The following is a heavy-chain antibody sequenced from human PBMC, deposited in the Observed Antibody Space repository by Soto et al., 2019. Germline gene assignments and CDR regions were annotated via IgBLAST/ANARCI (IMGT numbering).Heavy chain of an antibody. J-gene: IGHJ5*02. CDR2: ISLYSDGT. Sequence: SVKGSRKTPGYPVSNYGITLVRQAPGQPLEWLGWISLYSDGTNYAQKFQGRFSMTTDTSTTTAYMELRSLRSDDTAVYYWARVVPGAEAWFGPWGQGTLVTVSS. CDR1: GYPVSNYG. D-gene: IGHD2-2*01. CDR3: ARVVPGAEAWFGP. V-gene: IGHV1-18*01.